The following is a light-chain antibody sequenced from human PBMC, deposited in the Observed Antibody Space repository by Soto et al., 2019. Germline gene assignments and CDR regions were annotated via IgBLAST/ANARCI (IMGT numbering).Light chain of an antibody. CDR1: QDISDY. CDR3: QQFNIYPLT. J-gene: IGKJ4*01. Sequence: DIQLTQSPSFLSASVGDRVTITCRASQDISDYLAWYQQKPGKAPKLLIYTASLLQSGVPSRFSGRASGTQFTLTISSLQPEDVATYYCQQFNIYPLTFGGGTKVEIK. CDR2: TAS. V-gene: IGKV1-9*01.